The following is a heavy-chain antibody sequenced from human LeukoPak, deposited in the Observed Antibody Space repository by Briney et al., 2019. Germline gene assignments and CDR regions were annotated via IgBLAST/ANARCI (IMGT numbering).Heavy chain of an antibody. CDR2: INPNSGGT. CDR1: GYTFTSYG. J-gene: IGHJ4*02. CDR3: ARGGDTAMVSFDY. V-gene: IGHV1-2*02. Sequence: SVKVSCKASGYTFTSYGVSWVRQAPGQGLEWMGWINPNSGGTNYAQKFQGRVTMTRDTSISTAYMELSRLRSDDTAVYYCARGGDTAMVSFDYWGQGTLVTVSS. D-gene: IGHD5-18*01.